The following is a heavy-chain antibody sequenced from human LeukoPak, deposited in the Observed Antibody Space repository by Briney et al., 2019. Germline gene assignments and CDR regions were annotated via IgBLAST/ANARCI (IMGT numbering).Heavy chain of an antibody. CDR2: ISGSGGNT. J-gene: IGHJ4*02. D-gene: IGHD3-9*01. CDR3: ATVQRYFDWLPFDY. Sequence: GGSLRLSCAASGFTFSSYAMSWVRQAPGKGLEWVSAISGSGGNTYYADSVKGRFTISRDNSKNTLYLQMNSLRAEDTAVYYCATVQRYFDWLPFDYWGQGTLVTVSS. CDR1: GFTFSSYA. V-gene: IGHV3-23*01.